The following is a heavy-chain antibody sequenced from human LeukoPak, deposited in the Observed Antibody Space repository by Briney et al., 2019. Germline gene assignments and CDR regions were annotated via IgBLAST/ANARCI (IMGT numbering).Heavy chain of an antibody. CDR2: ISGSGGST. CDR1: GFTFSNYG. V-gene: IGHV3-23*01. Sequence: GGSLRLSCAASGFTFSNYGMNWVRQAPGKGLEWVSGISGSGGSTYSADSVKGRFIISRDNSKNSLYLQMNSLRAEDTAVYYCARLREIPVFGVVTKSTSYFDYWGQGTLVTVSS. J-gene: IGHJ4*02. D-gene: IGHD3-3*01. CDR3: ARLREIPVFGVVTKSTSYFDY.